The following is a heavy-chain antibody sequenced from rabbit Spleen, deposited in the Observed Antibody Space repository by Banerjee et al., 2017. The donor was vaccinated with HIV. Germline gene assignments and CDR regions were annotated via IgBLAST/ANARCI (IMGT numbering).Heavy chain of an antibody. V-gene: IGHV1S45*01. Sequence: QEQLEESGGGLVKPEGSLTLTCKASGVSFSGKSYMCWVRQALGKGLEWIACIDTGSSGFTYFASWAKGRFTISKTSSTTVTLQMTSLTAADTATYFCARDAGTSFSSYGMDLWGPGTLVTVS. CDR1: GVSFSGKSY. CDR2: IDTGSSGFT. D-gene: IGHD8-1*01. CDR3: ARDAGTSFSSYGMDL. J-gene: IGHJ6*01.